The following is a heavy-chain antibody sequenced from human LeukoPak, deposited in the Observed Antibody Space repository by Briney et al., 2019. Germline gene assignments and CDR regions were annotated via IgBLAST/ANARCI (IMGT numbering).Heavy chain of an antibody. CDR1: GFRFSSYG. V-gene: IGHV3-30*18. Sequence: GSLRPSCAASGFRFSSYGIHGVRQAPGKGLEWVAVIGYDGSNKYYADSVKGRFTISRDNSKNTLYLQMNSLRTEDTAVYFCAKEIYYDSSAFFDYWGQGTLVTVSS. CDR2: IGYDGSNK. J-gene: IGHJ4*02. D-gene: IGHD3-22*01. CDR3: AKEIYYDSSAFFDY.